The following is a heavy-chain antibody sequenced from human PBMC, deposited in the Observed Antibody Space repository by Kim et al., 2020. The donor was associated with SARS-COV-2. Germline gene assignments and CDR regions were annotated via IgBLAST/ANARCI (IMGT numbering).Heavy chain of an antibody. J-gene: IGHJ5*01. CDR1: GFTFSTYG. V-gene: IGHV3-30*03. D-gene: IGHD3-22*01. CDR2: ITYDGVTK. CDR3: ARQQYDFDSNGFSMNS. Sequence: GGSLRLSCAASGFTFSTYGMQWVRQAPGKGLEWVAFITYDGVTKFQADSVKGRFTISRDNSRNTLYLQMNSLRDEDTAVYHCARQQYDFDSNGFSMNSW.